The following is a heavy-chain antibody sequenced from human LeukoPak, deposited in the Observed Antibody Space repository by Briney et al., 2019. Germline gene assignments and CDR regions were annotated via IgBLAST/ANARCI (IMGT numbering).Heavy chain of an antibody. CDR2: IWHDGSNK. D-gene: IGHD3-10*01. V-gene: IGHV3-30*02. CDR3: AKDYGSGSYAFDY. J-gene: IGHJ4*02. CDR1: GFTFSAYW. Sequence: GGSLRLSCAASGFTFSAYWLSWVRQAPGKGLEWVTFIWHDGSNKYCADSVKGRFTISRDKSKNTLYLQMNSLRAEDTAVYYCAKDYGSGSYAFDYWGQGTLVTVSS.